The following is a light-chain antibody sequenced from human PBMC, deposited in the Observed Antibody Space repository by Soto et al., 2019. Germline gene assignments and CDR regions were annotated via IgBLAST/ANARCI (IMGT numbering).Light chain of an antibody. J-gene: IGKJ1*01. Sequence: DIQMTQCPSTLSASVGDRATITCRASQSISSWLAWYQQKPGKAXKLLIYDAYSLESGVTSRFSGSGSGTEFTLTISSLQPDDFATYYCQQYNSYSWTVGQGTQVEIK. CDR3: QQYNSYSWT. V-gene: IGKV1-5*01. CDR1: QSISSW. CDR2: DAY.